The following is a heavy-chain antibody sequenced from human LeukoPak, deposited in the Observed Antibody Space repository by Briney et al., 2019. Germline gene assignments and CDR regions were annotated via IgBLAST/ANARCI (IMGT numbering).Heavy chain of an antibody. Sequence: GGSLRLSCAASGFTFSSYGMHWVRQAPGKGLEWVSAISGSGGSTYYADSVKGRFTISRDNSKNTLYLQMNSLRAEDTAVYYCAKRVNYVFVYWGQGTLVTVSS. V-gene: IGHV3-23*01. D-gene: IGHD3-16*01. CDR3: AKRVNYVFVY. CDR1: GFTFSSYG. J-gene: IGHJ4*02. CDR2: ISGSGGST.